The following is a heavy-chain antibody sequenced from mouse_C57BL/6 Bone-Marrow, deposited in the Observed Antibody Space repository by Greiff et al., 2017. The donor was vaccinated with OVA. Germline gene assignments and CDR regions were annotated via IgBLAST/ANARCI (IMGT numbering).Heavy chain of an antibody. Sequence: EVKVVESGPELVKPGASVKISCKASGYSFTGYYMNWVKQSPEKSLEWIGEINPSTGGTTYNQKFKAKATLTVDKSSSTAYMQLKSLTSEDSAVYYCARSGYYGSSYGFAYWGQGTLVTVSA. D-gene: IGHD1-1*01. CDR1: GYSFTGYY. CDR3: ARSGYYGSSYGFAY. V-gene: IGHV1-42*01. CDR2: INPSTGGT. J-gene: IGHJ3*01.